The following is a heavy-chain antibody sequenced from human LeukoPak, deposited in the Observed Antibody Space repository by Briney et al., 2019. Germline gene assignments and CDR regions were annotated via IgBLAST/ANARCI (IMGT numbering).Heavy chain of an antibody. CDR3: ARVWRQGLAVVVAAFDY. CDR2: ISSSSSYI. D-gene: IGHD2-15*01. CDR1: GFTFSSYS. Sequence: GGSLRLSCAASGFTFSSYSMNWVRQAPGKGLEWVSSISSSSSYIYYADSVKGRFTISRDNVKNSLYLQMNSLRAEDTAVYYCARVWRQGLAVVVAAFDYWGQGTLVTVSS. J-gene: IGHJ4*02. V-gene: IGHV3-21*01.